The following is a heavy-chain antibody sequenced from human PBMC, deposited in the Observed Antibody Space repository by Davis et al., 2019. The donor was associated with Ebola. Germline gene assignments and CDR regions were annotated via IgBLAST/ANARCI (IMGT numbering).Heavy chain of an antibody. CDR1: GFTFSSYW. Sequence: GESLKISCAASGFTFSSYWIGWVRQMPGKGLEWMGIIYPGDSDTRYSPSFQGQVTISADKSISTAYLQWSSLKASDTAMYYCARGMVQGVNWFDPWGQGTLVTVSS. D-gene: IGHD3-10*01. J-gene: IGHJ5*02. V-gene: IGHV5-51*01. CDR2: IYPGDSDT. CDR3: ARGMVQGVNWFDP.